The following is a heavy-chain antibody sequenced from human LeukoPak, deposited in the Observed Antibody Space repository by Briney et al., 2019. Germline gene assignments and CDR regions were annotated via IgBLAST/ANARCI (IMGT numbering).Heavy chain of an antibody. CDR1: GDSISSGGYS. V-gene: IGHV4-30-2*01. CDR3: TRGLEYGVRPLYAFDI. D-gene: IGHD2/OR15-2a*01. J-gene: IGHJ3*02. CDR2: IYHSGST. Sequence: SETLSLTCAVSGDSISSGGYSWSWIRQPPGKGLEWIGYIYHSGSTYYNPSLKSRVTISIDTSKNQFSLKLPSVTAADTAVYYCTRGLEYGVRPLYAFDIWGQGTMVTVSS.